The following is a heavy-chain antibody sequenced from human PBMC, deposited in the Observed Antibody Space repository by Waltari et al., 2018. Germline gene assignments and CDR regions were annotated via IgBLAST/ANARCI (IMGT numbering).Heavy chain of an antibody. CDR3: ARARRYSSSWYWFDP. J-gene: IGHJ5*02. V-gene: IGHV1-8*03. D-gene: IGHD6-13*01. Sequence: QVQLVQSGAEVKKPGASVKVSCKASGYTFTSYDINWVRQATGQGLGWMGWKNHNSGNTGYEQKFQGRVTITRNTSISTAYMELSSLRSEDTAVYYCARARRYSSSWYWFDPWGQGTLVTVSS. CDR1: GYTFTSYD. CDR2: KNHNSGNT.